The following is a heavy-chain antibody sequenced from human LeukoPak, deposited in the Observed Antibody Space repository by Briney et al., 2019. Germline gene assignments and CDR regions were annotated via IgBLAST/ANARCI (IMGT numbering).Heavy chain of an antibody. Sequence: GASVKVSCKASGYTFTGYYMHWVRQAPGQGLEWMGIINPSGGSTSYVQKFQGRVTMTRDTSTSTVYMELSSLRSEDTAVYYCARSSRSTVTTGYWGQGTLVTVSS. D-gene: IGHD4-17*01. V-gene: IGHV1-46*01. J-gene: IGHJ4*02. CDR1: GYTFTGYY. CDR2: INPSGGST. CDR3: ARSSRSTVTTGY.